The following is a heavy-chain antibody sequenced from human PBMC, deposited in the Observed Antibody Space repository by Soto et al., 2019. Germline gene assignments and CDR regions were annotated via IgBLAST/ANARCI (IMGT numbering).Heavy chain of an antibody. V-gene: IGHV2-70*11. J-gene: IGHJ4*02. D-gene: IGHD3-22*01. CDR1: GFSLSTSGMC. CDR3: ARATYYYDSSGYASIYFDY. CDR2: IDWDDDK. Sequence: SGPTLVNPTQTLTLMCTFSGFSLSTSGMCVSWIRQPPGKALEWLARIDWDDDKYYSTSLKTRLTISKDTSKNRVVLTMTNMDPVDTATYYCARATYYYDSSGYASIYFDYWGQGTLVTVSS.